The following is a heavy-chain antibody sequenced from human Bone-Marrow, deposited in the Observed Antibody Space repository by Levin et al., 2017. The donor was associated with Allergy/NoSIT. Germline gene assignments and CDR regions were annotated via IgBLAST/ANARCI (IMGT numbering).Heavy chain of an antibody. CDR2: INDSGST. D-gene: IGHD6-19*01. Sequence: SETLSLTCAIYGGSFSGYYWTWIRQPPGKALEWIGEINDSGSTKYNPSLKSRVTISVDTSKNQFSLKLTSVTAADTAVYYCAREGRWGAVAGKYYYYYYMDVWGRGTTVTVSS. CDR3: AREGRWGAVAGKYYYYYYMDV. J-gene: IGHJ6*03. V-gene: IGHV4-34*01. CDR1: GGSFSGYY.